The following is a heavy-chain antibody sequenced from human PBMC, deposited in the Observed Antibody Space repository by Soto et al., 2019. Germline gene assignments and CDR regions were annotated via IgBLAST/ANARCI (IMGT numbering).Heavy chain of an antibody. D-gene: IGHD2-21*01. V-gene: IGHV3-7*01. CDR1: GFTFSDYW. J-gene: IGHJ6*04. Sequence: EVRLVESGGGLVQSGGSLRLSCAASGFTFSDYWMSWVRHAPGKGLEWVANIKQDGSEKYYVDSVKGRFTISRDNAKNSLYLQMNSLRDEDRAVYYCVFWPRGMDVWGKGTAVTVSS. CDR2: IKQDGSEK. CDR3: VFWPRGMDV.